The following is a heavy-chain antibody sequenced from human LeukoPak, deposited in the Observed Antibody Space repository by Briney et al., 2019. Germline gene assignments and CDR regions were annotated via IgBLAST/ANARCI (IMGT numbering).Heavy chain of an antibody. D-gene: IGHD4-17*01. CDR1: GYSFTSYW. V-gene: IGHV5-51*01. CDR3: ARLLSTVTTPGLDY. Sequence: GESLKISCKGSGYSFTSYWIGWVRQMPGKGLGWMGIIYPGDSDTRYSPSFQGQVTISADKSINTAYLQWSSREASDTAMYYCARLLSTVTTPGLDYWGQGTLVTVSS. CDR2: IYPGDSDT. J-gene: IGHJ4*02.